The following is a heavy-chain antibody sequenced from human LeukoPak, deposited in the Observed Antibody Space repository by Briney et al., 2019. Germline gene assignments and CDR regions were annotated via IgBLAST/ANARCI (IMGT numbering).Heavy chain of an antibody. J-gene: IGHJ4*02. CDR1: GGTFSSYA. CDR3: ARPAGTMYYFDY. V-gene: IGHV1-69*01. D-gene: IGHD1-7*01. Sequence: GSSVKVSFKASGGTFSSYAISWVRQAPGQGLEWMGGIIPIFGTANYAQKFQGRVTITADESTSTAYMELSSLRSEDTAVYYCARPAGTMYYFDYWGQGTLVTVSS. CDR2: IIPIFGTA.